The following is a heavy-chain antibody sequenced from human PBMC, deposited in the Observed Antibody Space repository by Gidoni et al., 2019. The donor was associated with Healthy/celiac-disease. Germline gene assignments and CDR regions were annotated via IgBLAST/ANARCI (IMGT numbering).Heavy chain of an antibody. D-gene: IGHD3-16*01. V-gene: IGHV4-31*03. CDR1: GGPISSGGYY. Sequence: QVQLQESGPGLVRPSQTLSLTCTVPGGPISSGGYYWSWIRQHPGKGLEWIGYIYYSGSTYYNPSLKSRVTISVDTSKNQFSLKLSSVTAADTAVYYCASTLLVITFGGVRFDYWGQGTLVTVSS. J-gene: IGHJ4*02. CDR2: IYYSGST. CDR3: ASTLLVITFGGVRFDY.